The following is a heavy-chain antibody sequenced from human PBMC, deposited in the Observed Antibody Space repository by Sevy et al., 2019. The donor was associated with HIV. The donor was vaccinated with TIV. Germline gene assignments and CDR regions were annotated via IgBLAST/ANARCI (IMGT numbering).Heavy chain of an antibody. CDR3: AREYGRTNYYDSSGYGGLDY. D-gene: IGHD3-22*01. J-gene: IGHJ4*02. V-gene: IGHV3-21*01. CDR2: ISSSSSYI. CDR1: GFTFSSYS. Sequence: GGSLRLSCAASGFTFSSYSMNWVRQAPGKGLEWVSSISSSSSYIYYADSVKGRFTISRDNAKNSLYLQMNSLRAEDTAVYYCAREYGRTNYYDSSGYGGLDYCGQGTLVTVSS.